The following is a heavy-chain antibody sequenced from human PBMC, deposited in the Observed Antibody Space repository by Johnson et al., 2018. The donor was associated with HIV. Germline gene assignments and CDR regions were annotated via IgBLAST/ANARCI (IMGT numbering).Heavy chain of an antibody. CDR2: IKQDGSEK. J-gene: IGHJ3*02. Sequence: VQLVESGGGLVQPGGSMRLSCAASGFTFSSYWMSWVRQAPGKGLEWVANIKQDGSEKYYVDSVKGRLTISRDNAKNTLFLQMNNLRPEDTAVYYCARECANYDSSGYYYAGDAFDIWGQGTMVTVSS. V-gene: IGHV3-7*05. CDR3: ARECANYDSSGYYYAGDAFDI. D-gene: IGHD3-22*01. CDR1: GFTFSSYW.